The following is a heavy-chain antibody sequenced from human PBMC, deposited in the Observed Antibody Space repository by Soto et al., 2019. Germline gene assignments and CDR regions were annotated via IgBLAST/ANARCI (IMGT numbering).Heavy chain of an antibody. CDR3: ESSSSWYLYNWFDP. Sequence: QVQLVESGGGVVQPGRSLRLSCAASGFTFSSYAMHWVRQAPGKGLEWVAVISYDGSNKYYADSVKGRFTISRDNSKNKLYLQMNSLRAEDTAVYYCESSSSWYLYNWFDPWGQGTLVTVSS. V-gene: IGHV3-30-3*01. CDR2: ISYDGSNK. D-gene: IGHD6-13*01. J-gene: IGHJ5*02. CDR1: GFTFSSYA.